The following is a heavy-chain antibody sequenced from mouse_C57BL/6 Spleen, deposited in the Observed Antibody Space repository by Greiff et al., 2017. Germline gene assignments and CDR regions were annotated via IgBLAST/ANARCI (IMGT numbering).Heavy chain of an antibody. D-gene: IGHD1-1*01. CDR3: ARRGDYYGSSSFAY. CDR2: IYPSDSET. Sequence: QVQLKQPGAELVRPGSSVKLSCKASGYTFTSYWMAWVKQRPGQGLEWIGNIYPSDSETHYNQKFKDKATLTVDKSSSTAYMQLSSLTSEDSAVYYCARRGDYYGSSSFAYWGQGTLVTVSA. J-gene: IGHJ3*01. V-gene: IGHV1-61*01. CDR1: GYTFTSYW.